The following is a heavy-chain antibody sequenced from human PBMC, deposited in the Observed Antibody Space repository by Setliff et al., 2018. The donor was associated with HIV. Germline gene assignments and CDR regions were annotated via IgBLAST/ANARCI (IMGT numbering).Heavy chain of an antibody. D-gene: IGHD4-17*01. CDR3: AREDVTTSGLDI. J-gene: IGHJ3*02. CDR1: GFTFSFDW. V-gene: IGHV3-74*01. CDR2: INSDGSTT. Sequence: GGSLRLSCAASGFTFSFDWMSWVRQAPGKGLVWVSNINSDGSTTAYADPVKGRVTVSRDNAKSTVYLQMNSLRVEDTAVYYCAREDVTTSGLDIWGQGTMVTVSS.